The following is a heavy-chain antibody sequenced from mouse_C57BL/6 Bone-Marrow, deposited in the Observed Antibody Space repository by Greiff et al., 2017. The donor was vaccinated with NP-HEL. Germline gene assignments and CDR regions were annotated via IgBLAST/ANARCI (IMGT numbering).Heavy chain of an antibody. CDR2: IDPENGDT. CDR3: TTWGTTKYFDV. V-gene: IGHV14-4*01. D-gene: IGHD1-1*01. CDR1: GFNIKDDY. J-gene: IGHJ1*03. Sequence: VQLKQSGAELVRPGASVKLSCTASGFNIKDDYMHWVKQRPEQGLEWIGWIDPENGDTEYASKFQGKATITADTSSNTAYLQLSSLTSEDTAVYYCTTWGTTKYFDVWGTGTTVTVSS.